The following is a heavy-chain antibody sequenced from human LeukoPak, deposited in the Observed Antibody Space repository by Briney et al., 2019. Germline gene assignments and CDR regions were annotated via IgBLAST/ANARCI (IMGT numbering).Heavy chain of an antibody. V-gene: IGHV1-69*13. Sequence: VASVKVSCKASGGTFSSYAISWVRQAPGQGLEWMGGIIPIFGTANYAQKFQGRVTITADESTSTAYMELSSLRSEDTAVYYCATKGAYCGGDCYSMDYWGQGTLVTVSS. CDR1: GGTFSSYA. CDR2: IIPIFGTA. D-gene: IGHD2-21*02. J-gene: IGHJ4*02. CDR3: ATKGAYCGGDCYSMDY.